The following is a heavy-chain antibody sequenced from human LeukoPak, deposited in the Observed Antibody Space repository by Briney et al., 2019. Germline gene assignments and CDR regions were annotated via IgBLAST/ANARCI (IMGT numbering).Heavy chain of an antibody. Sequence: ASVKVSCKASGYTFTSYYMHWVRQAPGQPLEWMVKINPSGGSTSYAQKFQGRVTMTRNTSTSTVYMELSSLRSEDTAVYYCARDQVATIEGVFDYWGQGTLVTVSS. CDR1: GYTFTSYY. V-gene: IGHV1-46*01. CDR3: ARDQVATIEGVFDY. CDR2: INPSGGST. J-gene: IGHJ4*02. D-gene: IGHD5-12*01.